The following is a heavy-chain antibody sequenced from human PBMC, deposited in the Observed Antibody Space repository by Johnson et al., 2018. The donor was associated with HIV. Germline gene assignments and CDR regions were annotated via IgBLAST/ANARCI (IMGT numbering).Heavy chain of an antibody. CDR3: ARLEELLRAFDI. CDR2: ISYDGSNK. J-gene: IGHJ3*02. D-gene: IGHD1-26*01. CDR1: GFTFSSYG. V-gene: IGHV3-30*03. Sequence: QVQLVESGGGVVQPGRSLRLSCAASGFTFSSYGMHWVRQAPGKGLEWVAVISYDGSNKYYADSVKGRLTISRDNSKNTLYLQMNSLRAEDTAVYYCARLEELLRAFDIWGQGTMVTVSS.